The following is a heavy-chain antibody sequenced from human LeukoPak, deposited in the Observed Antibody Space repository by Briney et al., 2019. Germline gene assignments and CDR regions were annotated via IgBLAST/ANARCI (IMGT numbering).Heavy chain of an antibody. J-gene: IGHJ4*02. CDR1: GGSFSGYY. Sequence: PSETLSLTCAVYGGSFSGYYWSWIRQPPGKGLEWIGEINHSGSTNYNPSLKSRVTISVETSKNQFSLKLSSVTAADTAVYYCARFGSGWWYNDYWGQGTLVTVSS. D-gene: IGHD6-19*01. CDR2: INHSGST. V-gene: IGHV4-34*01. CDR3: ARFGSGWWYNDY.